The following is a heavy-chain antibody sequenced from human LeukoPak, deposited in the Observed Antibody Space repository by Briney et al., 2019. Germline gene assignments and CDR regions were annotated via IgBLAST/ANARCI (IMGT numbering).Heavy chain of an antibody. CDR2: ISVSGNT. V-gene: IGHV3-23*01. Sequence: GGSLRLSCAASGFTLSSYAMSWVRQGPGKGLEWVSAISVSGNTYHADSVKGRFTISRDSSKNTLYLQMNSLRAGDAAVYYCAKDSHGDFPYYFDYWGQGTLVTVSS. CDR3: AKDSHGDFPYYFDY. J-gene: IGHJ4*02. D-gene: IGHD4-17*01. CDR1: GFTLSSYA.